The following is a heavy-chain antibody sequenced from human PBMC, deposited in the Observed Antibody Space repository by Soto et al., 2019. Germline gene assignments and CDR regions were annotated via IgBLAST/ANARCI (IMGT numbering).Heavy chain of an antibody. CDR3: ARLQAVGGTLHWLVP. CDR2: ISAYNGNT. CDR1: GYTFTSYG. V-gene: IGHV1-18*01. D-gene: IGHD6-19*01. Sequence: GASVKVSCKASGYTFTSYGISWVRQAPGQGLEWMGWISAYNGNTNYAQKLQGRVTMTTDTSTSTAYMELRSLRSDDTAVYYCARLQAVGGTLHWLVPWGQGTLVTVSS. J-gene: IGHJ5*02.